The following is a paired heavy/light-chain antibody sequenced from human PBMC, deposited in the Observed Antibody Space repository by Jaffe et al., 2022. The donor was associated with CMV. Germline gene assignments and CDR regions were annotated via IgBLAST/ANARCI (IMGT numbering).Heavy chain of an antibody. CDR1: GGSISSSSYY. J-gene: IGHJ3*02. D-gene: IGHD3-22*01. V-gene: IGHV4-39*01. CDR3: ARPTPYDSSGYSAGVGHAFDI. CDR2: IYYSGST. Sequence: QLQLQESGPGLVKPSETLSLTCTVSGGSISSSSYYWGWIRQPPGKGLEWIGSIYYSGSTYYNPSLKSRVTISVDTSKNQFSLKLSSVTAADTAVYYCARPTPYDSSGYSAGVGHAFDIWGQGTMVTVSS.
Light chain of an antibody. Sequence: QSALTQPASVSGSPGQSITISCTGTSSDVGSYNLVSWYQQHPGKAPKLMIYEVSKRPSGVSNRFSGSKSGNTASLTISGLQAEDEADYYCCSYAGSSPWVFGGGTKLTVL. CDR3: CSYAGSSPWV. J-gene: IGLJ3*02. V-gene: IGLV2-23*02. CDR1: SSDVGSYNL. CDR2: EVS.